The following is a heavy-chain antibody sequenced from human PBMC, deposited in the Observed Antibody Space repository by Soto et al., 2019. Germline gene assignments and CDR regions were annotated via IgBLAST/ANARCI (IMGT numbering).Heavy chain of an antibody. J-gene: IGHJ4*02. D-gene: IGHD3-10*01. CDR3: KRGSSGDKVVD. CDR1: GDSISSRDYC. V-gene: IGHV4-30-4*01. Sequence: QVQLQESGPGLVKPSQTLYLTCTVSGDSISSRDYCWSCIRQSPDKGLEWIGHIYDGGSTYNNPFLTRRVSISVDTSKNLFFMAVNSLIVADTAVYYCKRGSSGDKVVDWGQGTMVTVSS. CDR2: IYDGGST.